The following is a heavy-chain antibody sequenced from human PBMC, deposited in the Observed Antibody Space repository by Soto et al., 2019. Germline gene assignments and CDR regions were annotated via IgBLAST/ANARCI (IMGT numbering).Heavy chain of an antibody. V-gene: IGHV3-21*01. CDR3: AREPFGGEDLDV. J-gene: IGHJ6*02. CDR2: ISSSSSYI. CDR1: GFTFSSYS. Sequence: GSLRLSCAASGFTFSSYSMNWVRQAPGKGLEWVSSISSSSSYIYYADSVKGRFTISRDNAKNSLYLQMNSLRAEDTAVYYCAREPFGGEDLDVWGQGTTVTVSS. D-gene: IGHD2-21*01.